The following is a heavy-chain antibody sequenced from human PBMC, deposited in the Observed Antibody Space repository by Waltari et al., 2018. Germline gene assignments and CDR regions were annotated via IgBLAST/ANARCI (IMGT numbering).Heavy chain of an antibody. CDR1: GYTLTSYY. V-gene: IGHV1-46*01. J-gene: IGHJ4*02. CDR2: INPSGGST. D-gene: IGHD3-16*01. CDR3: ARGGTALLVDY. Sequence: QVQLVQSGAEVKKPGASVKVSCKASGYTLTSYYMPWVRQAPGQGIEWMGIINPSGGSTSYAQKFQGRVTMTRDTSTSTVYMELSSLRSEDTAVYYCARGGTALLVDYWGQGTLVTVSS.